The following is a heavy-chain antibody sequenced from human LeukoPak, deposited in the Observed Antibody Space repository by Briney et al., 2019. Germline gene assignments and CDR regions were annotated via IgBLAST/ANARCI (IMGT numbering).Heavy chain of an antibody. Sequence: RASLRLSCAASGFIVSSNYMSWVRQAPGKGLEWVSVIYSGGSTYYADSVKGRFTISRDNSKNTVYLQMNSLRAEDTAVYYCARYYYDSSGYPCYFDYWGQGTLGTVSS. CDR2: IYSGGST. CDR3: ARYYYDSSGYPCYFDY. D-gene: IGHD3-22*01. J-gene: IGHJ4*02. CDR1: GFIVSSNY. V-gene: IGHV3-53*01.